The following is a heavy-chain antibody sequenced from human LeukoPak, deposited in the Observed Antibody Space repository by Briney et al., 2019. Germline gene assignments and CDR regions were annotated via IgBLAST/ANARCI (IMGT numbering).Heavy chain of an antibody. CDR3: ARADYYDSSGYFIDWFDP. CDR2: IYYSGST. CDR1: GGSISSYY. D-gene: IGHD3-22*01. V-gene: IGHV4-59*01. Sequence: PSETLSLTCTASGGSISSYYWSWIRQPPGKGLEWIGYIYYSGSTNYNPSLKSRVTISVDTSKNQFSLKLSSVTAADTAVYYCARADYYDSSGYFIDWFDPWGQGTLVTVSS. J-gene: IGHJ5*02.